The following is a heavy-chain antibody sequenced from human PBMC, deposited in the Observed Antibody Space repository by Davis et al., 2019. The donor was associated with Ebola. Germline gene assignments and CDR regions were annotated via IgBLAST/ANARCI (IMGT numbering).Heavy chain of an antibody. CDR3: VRTQYVSSRADV. CDR1: GFTFSNNW. V-gene: IGHV3-74*01. J-gene: IGHJ6*04. CDR2: IKTVGSTT. Sequence: PGGSLRPSCAASGFTFSNNWMHWVRQAPGKGLVWVSRIKTVGSTTDYADPVKGRFTIPRDNAKNTLYLQMNSLRAEDTPVYYCVRTQYVSSRADVRGRGTTVTVSS. D-gene: IGHD6-6*01.